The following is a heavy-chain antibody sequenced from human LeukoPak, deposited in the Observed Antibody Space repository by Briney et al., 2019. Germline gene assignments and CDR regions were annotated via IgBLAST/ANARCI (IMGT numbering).Heavy chain of an antibody. CDR2: IYYSGST. Sequence: SETLSLTCTVSGGSISSYYWSWIRQPPGKGLEWIGYIYYSGSTNYNPSLKSRVTISVDTSKNQFSLKLSSVTAADTAVYYCARRDSSGWDYFNYWGQGTLVTVSS. D-gene: IGHD6-19*01. J-gene: IGHJ4*02. CDR1: GGSISSYY. CDR3: ARRDSSGWDYFNY. V-gene: IGHV4-59*08.